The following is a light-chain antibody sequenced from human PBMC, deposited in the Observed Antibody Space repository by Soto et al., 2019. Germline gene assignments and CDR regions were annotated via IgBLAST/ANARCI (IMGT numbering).Light chain of an antibody. CDR3: QQYNNWPLLT. CDR1: QSVNNN. J-gene: IGKJ4*01. Sequence: EIIVTQSLATLSVSPGERATLACRARQSVNNNLAWYQQKPGQAPRLLIYGASTRATGIPARFGGSGYGTEFTLTISSLQSEDFAIYYCQQYNNWPLLTFGGGTKVEIK. V-gene: IGKV3-15*01. CDR2: GAS.